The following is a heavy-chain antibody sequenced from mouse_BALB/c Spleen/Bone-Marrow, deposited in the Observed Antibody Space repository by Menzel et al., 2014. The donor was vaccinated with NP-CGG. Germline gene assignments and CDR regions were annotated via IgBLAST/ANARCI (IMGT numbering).Heavy chain of an antibody. CDR2: ILPGIST. J-gene: IGHJ2*01. V-gene: IGHV1-9*01. CDR1: GYIFSSYW. Sequence: TGAATMKPGASVQISCKATGYIFSSYWIERVKQRSGHSLEWIGDILPGISTNYNEKFMGKATFTGDASSNTAYMLLSSLTSDDSAVYCCARCISFHFDYWRQCTTLTVSS. CDR3: ARCISFHFDY. D-gene: IGHD1-3*01.